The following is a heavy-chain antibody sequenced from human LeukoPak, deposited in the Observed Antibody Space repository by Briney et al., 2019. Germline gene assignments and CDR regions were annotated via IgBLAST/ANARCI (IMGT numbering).Heavy chain of an antibody. V-gene: IGHV1-3*01. CDR3: AREHSSGWHDAFDI. Sequence: ASVKVSCKASGGTFSSYAISWVRQAPGQGLEWMGWINPDSGHANYSQKFQGRVTITRDTSASTAYMELSSLRSEDTAVYYCAREHSSGWHDAFDIWGQGTMVTVSS. J-gene: IGHJ3*02. CDR2: INPDSGHA. D-gene: IGHD6-19*01. CDR1: GGTFSSYA.